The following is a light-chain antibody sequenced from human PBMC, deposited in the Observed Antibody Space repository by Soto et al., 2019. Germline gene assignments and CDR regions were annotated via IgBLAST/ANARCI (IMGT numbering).Light chain of an antibody. Sequence: DIQMTQSPSSLSASVGDRVAITCRASQSITYYLNWYQQIPGKAPKVLIYAASNLQSGVPSRFSGSGSGTDFTLTISSLQPEDFATYYCQQSYSTPFTFGQGTRLEI. CDR1: QSITYY. CDR2: AAS. J-gene: IGKJ5*01. V-gene: IGKV1-39*01. CDR3: QQSYSTPFT.